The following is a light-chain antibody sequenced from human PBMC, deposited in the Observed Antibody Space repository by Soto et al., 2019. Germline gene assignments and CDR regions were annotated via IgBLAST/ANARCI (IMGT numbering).Light chain of an antibody. CDR3: QQANSFPIT. CDR1: QGIRDY. Sequence: DIQMTQSPSSLSASVGDRVTITCRASQGIRDYFAWFQQKTGKDPKLIIYAASSLQSGVPSRFSGSGSGTAFTLTISSLQPEGFATYYCQQANSFPITFGQGTRLEIK. V-gene: IGKV1-12*01. CDR2: AAS. J-gene: IGKJ5*01.